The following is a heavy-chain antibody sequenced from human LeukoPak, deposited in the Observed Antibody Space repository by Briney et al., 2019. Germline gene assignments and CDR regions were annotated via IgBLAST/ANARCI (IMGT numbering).Heavy chain of an antibody. Sequence: ASVKVSCKASGYTFTNYYMHWVRQAPGQGLEWMGIINPSGGSTNYAQKFQGRVTMTRDTSTRTVYMELSSLRSEDTAVYYCGRDQGYSGYDSPDYWGQGTLVTVSS. CDR2: INPSGGST. V-gene: IGHV1-46*01. CDR3: GRDQGYSGYDSPDY. D-gene: IGHD5-12*01. J-gene: IGHJ4*02. CDR1: GYTFTNYY.